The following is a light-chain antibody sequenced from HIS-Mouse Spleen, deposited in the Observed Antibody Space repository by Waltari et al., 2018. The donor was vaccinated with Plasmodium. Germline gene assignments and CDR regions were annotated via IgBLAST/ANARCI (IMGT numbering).Light chain of an antibody. Sequence: EIVLTQSPATLSLSPGERPTLPCRASQSVSSYLAWYQQKPGQAPRLLIYDASNRATGNPARFSGSGSGTDFTLAISSLEPEDFAVYYCQQRSNWPRVLTFGGGTKVEIK. CDR2: DAS. J-gene: IGKJ4*02. CDR1: QSVSSY. CDR3: QQRSNWPRVLT. V-gene: IGKV3-11*01.